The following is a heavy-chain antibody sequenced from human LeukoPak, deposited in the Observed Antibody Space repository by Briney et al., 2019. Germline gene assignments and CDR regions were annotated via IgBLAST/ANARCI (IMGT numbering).Heavy chain of an antibody. Sequence: PGGSLRLSCAASGFTFSSYAMHWVRQAPGTGLEWVAVISYDGSNKYYADSVKGRFTISRDNAKNSLYLQMNSLRAEDTAVYYCARDNWGSVYYYGMDVWGQGTTVTVSS. D-gene: IGHD7-27*01. J-gene: IGHJ6*02. CDR2: ISYDGSNK. CDR3: ARDNWGSVYYYGMDV. V-gene: IGHV3-30-3*01. CDR1: GFTFSSYA.